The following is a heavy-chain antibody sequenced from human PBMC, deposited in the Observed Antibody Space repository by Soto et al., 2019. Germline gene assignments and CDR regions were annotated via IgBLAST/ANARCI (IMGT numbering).Heavy chain of an antibody. CDR1: GFTFSSYG. V-gene: IGHV3-33*06. Sequence: GGSLRLSCAASGFTFSSYGMHWVRQAPGKGLEWVAVIWYDGSNKYYADSVKGRFTISRDNSKNTLYLQMNSLRAEDTAVYYCAKDPVDIVVVPAAIFRGNCFVPRRQGTLVSVSS. J-gene: IGHJ5*02. CDR3: AKDPVDIVVVPAAIFRGNCFVP. CDR2: IWYDGSNK. D-gene: IGHD2-2*02.